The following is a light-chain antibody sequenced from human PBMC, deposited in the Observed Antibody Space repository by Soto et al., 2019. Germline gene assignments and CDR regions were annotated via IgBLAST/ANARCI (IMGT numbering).Light chain of an antibody. V-gene: IGKV3-11*01. CDR2: DAS. Sequence: EIVLTQSPATLSLSPGETATLSCRASESVSRYLAWYQQKPGQAPRLLIYDASNRATGITTRFSGSGSGTDFTLTISSLEPDDFAVYYCQQRSRTFGGGTKVEI. CDR3: QQRSRT. CDR1: ESVSRY. J-gene: IGKJ4*01.